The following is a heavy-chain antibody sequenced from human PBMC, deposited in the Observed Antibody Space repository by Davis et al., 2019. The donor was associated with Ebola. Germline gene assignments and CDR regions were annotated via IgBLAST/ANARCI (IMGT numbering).Heavy chain of an antibody. CDR1: GGSFSGYY. D-gene: IGHD2/OR15-2a*01. CDR2: IKHNGNT. V-gene: IGHV4-34*01. Sequence: PSETLSLTCAVYGGSFSGYYWVWIRQPPGKGLEWIGEIKHNGNTNYNPSLKSRVTISVDTSKNQFFLNLTSVTAADTAVYYCAKNRRFDYWGLGTLVTVSS. CDR3: AKNRRFDY. J-gene: IGHJ4*02.